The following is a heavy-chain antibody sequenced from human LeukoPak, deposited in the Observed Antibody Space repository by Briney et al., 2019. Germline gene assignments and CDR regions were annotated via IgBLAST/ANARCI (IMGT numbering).Heavy chain of an antibody. J-gene: IGHJ6*02. CDR3: ARGRLKQWLVRYADYYYGMDV. CDR1: GGSFSGYY. CDR2: INHSGST. V-gene: IGHV4-34*01. D-gene: IGHD6-19*01. Sequence: KPSETLSLTCAVYGGSFSGYYWSWIRQPPGKGLEWIGEINHSGSTNYNPSLKSRVTISVDTSKNQFSLKLSSVTAADTAVYYCARGRLKQWLVRYADYYYGMDVWGQGTTVTGSS.